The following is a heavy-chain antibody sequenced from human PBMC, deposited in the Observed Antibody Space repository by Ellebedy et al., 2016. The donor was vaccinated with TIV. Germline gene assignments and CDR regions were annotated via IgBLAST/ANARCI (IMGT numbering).Heavy chain of an antibody. CDR1: GFTFNSYW. CDR3: VKHIGRYYGDRMDY. D-gene: IGHD4-17*01. Sequence: GESLKISCAASGFTFNSYWMSWVRQAPGKGLEWVANINQDGSRIYYVDSVKGRFTISRDNSKTTLYLQMNSLRAEDTAIYYCVKHIGRYYGDRMDYWGQGTLVTVSS. V-gene: IGHV3-7*03. CDR2: INQDGSRI. J-gene: IGHJ4*02.